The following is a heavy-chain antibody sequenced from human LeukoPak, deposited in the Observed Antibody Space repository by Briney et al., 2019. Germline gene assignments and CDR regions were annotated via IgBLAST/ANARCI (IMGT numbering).Heavy chain of an antibody. CDR3: ARGLQYYDILTGYYDPY. CDR2: MNPNSGNT. CDR1: GYTFTSYD. D-gene: IGHD3-9*01. V-gene: IGHV1-8*01. Sequence: ASVKVSCKASGYTFTSYDINWVRQATGQGLEWMGWMNPNSGNTGYAQKFQGRVTMTRNTSISTAYMELSSLRSEDTAVYYCARGLQYYDILTGYYDPYWGQGTLVTVSS. J-gene: IGHJ4*02.